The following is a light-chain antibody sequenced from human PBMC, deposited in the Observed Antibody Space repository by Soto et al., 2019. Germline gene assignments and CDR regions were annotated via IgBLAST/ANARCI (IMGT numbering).Light chain of an antibody. CDR1: NSDVGGSNY. CDR2: EVS. J-gene: IGLJ2*01. Sequence: QSALTQPASVSGSPGQSITISCTGTNSDVGGSNYVSWYQQHPGKAPKLIIYEVSNRPSGVSNRFSGSKSGNTASLTISGLQAEDEADYYCSSYTSSSTSFGGGTKLTVL. CDR3: SSYTSSSTS. V-gene: IGLV2-14*01.